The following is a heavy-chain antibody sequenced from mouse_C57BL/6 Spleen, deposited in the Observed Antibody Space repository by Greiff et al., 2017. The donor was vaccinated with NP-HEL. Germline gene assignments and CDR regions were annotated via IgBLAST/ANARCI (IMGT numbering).Heavy chain of an antibody. V-gene: IGHV1-15*01. D-gene: IGHD1-1*01. CDR2: IDPETGGT. CDR1: GYTFTDYE. J-gene: IGHJ2*01. CDR3: TRGITTVVPYFDY. Sequence: VQLHQSGAELVRPGASVTLSCKASGYTFTDYEMHWVKQTPVHGLEWIGAIDPETGGTAYNQKFKGKAILTADKSSSTAYMELRSLTSEDSAVYYCTRGITTVVPYFDYWGQGTTLTVSS.